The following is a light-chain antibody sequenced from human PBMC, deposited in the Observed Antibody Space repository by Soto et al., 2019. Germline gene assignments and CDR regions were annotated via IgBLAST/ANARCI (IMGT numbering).Light chain of an antibody. V-gene: IGKV1-39*01. CDR2: AAS. CDR3: QQSYNVLSWT. J-gene: IGKJ5*01. CDR1: QSISDY. Sequence: DFQMTQSPSSLSASVGHMVTITCRASQSISDYLNWYQLKPVKAPKLLIYAASYLQSGVPSRFRGSGSGADFTLTISSLKTEDFANYYCQQSYNVLSWTFGQGTRLEIK.